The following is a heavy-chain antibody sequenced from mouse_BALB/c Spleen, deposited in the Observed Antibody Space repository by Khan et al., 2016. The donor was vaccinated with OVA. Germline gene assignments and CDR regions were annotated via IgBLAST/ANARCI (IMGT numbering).Heavy chain of an antibody. Sequence: QVQLQQSGAELVKPGASVKLSCKTSGYTFTNYWIQWIKQRPGQGLGWIGQIFPGTGTTYYNQNFKGKATLTVDTSSNTAYMHLSSLTSEDSADYFCARGYFGNYEFVYWGQGTLVTVSP. D-gene: IGHD2-1*01. J-gene: IGHJ3*01. CDR3: ARGYFGNYEFVY. CDR1: GYTFTNYW. CDR2: IFPGTGTT. V-gene: IGHV1S132*01.